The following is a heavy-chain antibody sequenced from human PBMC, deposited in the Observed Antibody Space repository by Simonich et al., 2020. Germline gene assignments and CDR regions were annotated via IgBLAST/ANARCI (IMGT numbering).Heavy chain of an antibody. D-gene: IGHD6-19*01. V-gene: IGHV3-21*01. CDR2: ISSSSSYI. J-gene: IGHJ6*02. Sequence: EVQLVESGGGLVKPGGSLRLSCAASGFTFSSYSMNWVRQAPVKGLEWVSSISSSSSYIYYADSAKGRFTITRDNAKNSLYLQMNGLRAEDTAVYYCARWIAVAGTGAYGMDVWGQGTTVTVSS. CDR3: ARWIAVAGTGAYGMDV. CDR1: GFTFSSYS.